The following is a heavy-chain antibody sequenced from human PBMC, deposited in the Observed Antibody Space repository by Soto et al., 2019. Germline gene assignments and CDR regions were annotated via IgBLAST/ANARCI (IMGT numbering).Heavy chain of an antibody. CDR1: GGSISNDNYF. CDR3: ATQGGKTARRFDS. V-gene: IGHV4-39*01. Sequence: SETLSLTCTVSGGSISNDNYFWGWIRQPPGKGLEWIGTIYYSGTTYYNPSLRSRVTLSVDTSKNQYSLKLSSMTAADTAVFYCATQGGKTARRFDSWGQGTLVPVSS. CDR2: IYYSGTT. D-gene: IGHD6-6*01. J-gene: IGHJ4*02.